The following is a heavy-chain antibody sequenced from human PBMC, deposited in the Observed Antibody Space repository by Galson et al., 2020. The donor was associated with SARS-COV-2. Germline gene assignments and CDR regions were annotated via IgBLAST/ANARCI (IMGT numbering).Heavy chain of an antibody. V-gene: IGHV3-11*01. CDR1: GFTFSDYY. Sequence: GGSLRLSCAASGFTFSDYYMSWIRQAPGKGLEWVSYISSSGSTIYYADSVKGRFTISRDNAKNSLYLQMNSLRAEDTAVYYCARDSYYGSGTPYYYGMDVWGQGTTVTVSS. D-gene: IGHD3-10*01. CDR2: ISSSGSTI. J-gene: IGHJ6*02. CDR3: ARDSYYGSGTPYYYGMDV.